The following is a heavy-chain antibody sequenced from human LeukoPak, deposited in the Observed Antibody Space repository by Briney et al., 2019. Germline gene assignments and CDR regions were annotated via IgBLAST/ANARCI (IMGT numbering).Heavy chain of an antibody. V-gene: IGHV3-20*04. CDR1: GFTFDDYG. CDR2: INWNGGST. Sequence: PGGSLRLSCAASGFTFDDYGMSWVRQPPGKGLEWVSGINWNGGSTGYADSVKGRFTISRDNAKTSLYLQMNSLRAEDTALYYCARAVSITGTISGAFDIWGQGTMVTVSS. J-gene: IGHJ3*02. CDR3: ARAVSITGTISGAFDI. D-gene: IGHD1-7*01.